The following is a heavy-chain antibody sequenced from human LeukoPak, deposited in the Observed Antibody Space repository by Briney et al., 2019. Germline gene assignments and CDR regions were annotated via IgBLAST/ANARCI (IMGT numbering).Heavy chain of an antibody. V-gene: IGHV5-51*01. CDR2: IYPGDSAA. CDR1: GYNFTNYW. CDR3: ARGKDSYKYYYDSSGYYYDY. D-gene: IGHD3-22*01. Sequence: GESLKISCKGSGYNFTNYWIGWVRQMPGKGLEWMGIIYPGDSAARYSPSFQGQVTISADKSISTAYLQWSSLKASDTAMYYCARGKDSYKYYYDSSGYYYDYWGQGTLVTVSS. J-gene: IGHJ4*02.